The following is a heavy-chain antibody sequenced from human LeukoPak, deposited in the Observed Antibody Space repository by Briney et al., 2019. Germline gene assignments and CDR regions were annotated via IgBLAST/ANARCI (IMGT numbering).Heavy chain of an antibody. V-gene: IGHV3-30*02. J-gene: IGHJ4*02. CDR3: ATDRATSYLDY. CDR2: IWYDASNK. CDR1: GFTFRNYG. Sequence: GGSLRLSCATSGFTFRNYGMHWVRQASGKGLEWVAFIWYDASNKYYADSVRGRFTISRDSSKKTLYLQMNSLRAEDTAVYYCATDRATSYLDYWGQGTLVTVSS.